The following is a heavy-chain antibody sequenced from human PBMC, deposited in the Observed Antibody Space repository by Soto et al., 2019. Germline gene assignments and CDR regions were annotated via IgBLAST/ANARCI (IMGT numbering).Heavy chain of an antibody. J-gene: IGHJ4*02. D-gene: IGHD2-15*01. CDR3: ARTKCSGGSCYSWSIDY. V-gene: IGHV4-31*03. CDR2: RYYSEST. Sequence: SETLSLTCTVSGGSITTGGYYWSWIRQLPGKGLEWIGHRYYSESTYYNPSLKSRVSISLDTSKNQFSLKLSFVTAADTAMYYCARTKCSGGSCYSWSIDYWGQGTPVTVSS. CDR1: GGSITTGGYY.